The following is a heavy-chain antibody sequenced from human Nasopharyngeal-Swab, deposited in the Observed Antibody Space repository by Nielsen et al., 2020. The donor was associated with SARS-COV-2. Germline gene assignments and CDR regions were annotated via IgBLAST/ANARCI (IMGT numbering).Heavy chain of an antibody. CDR2: IYPGDSDT. D-gene: IGHD3-16*01. CDR1: GYSFTSYW. Sequence: GESLKISCKGSGYSFTSYWISWVRQMPGKGLEWMGIIYPGDSDTRYSPSFQGQVTISADKSISTAYLQWSSLKASDTAMYYCARIGEGVYYYYGMDVWGQGTTVTVSS. CDR3: ARIGEGVYYYYGMDV. J-gene: IGHJ6*02. V-gene: IGHV5-51*01.